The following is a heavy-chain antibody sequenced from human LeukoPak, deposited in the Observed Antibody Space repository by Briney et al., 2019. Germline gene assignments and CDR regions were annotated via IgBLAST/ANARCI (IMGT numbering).Heavy chain of an antibody. CDR2: INPNSGNT. J-gene: IGHJ5*02. V-gene: IGHV1-8*01. D-gene: IGHD6-19*01. Sequence: GASVKVSCKASGYTFTSYDINWVRQATGQGLEWMGWINPNSGNTGYAQKFQGRVTMTRNTSISTAYMELSSLRSEDTAVYYCARRRRMSSGWYGNWFDPWGQGTLVTVSS. CDR1: GYTFTSYD. CDR3: ARRRRMSSGWYGNWFDP.